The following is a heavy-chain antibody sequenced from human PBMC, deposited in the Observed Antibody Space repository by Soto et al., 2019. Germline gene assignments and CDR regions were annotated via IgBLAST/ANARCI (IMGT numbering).Heavy chain of an antibody. J-gene: IGHJ4*02. CDR1: GFTFSSYW. V-gene: IGHV3-74*01. D-gene: IGHD3-22*01. Sequence: GGSLRLSCAASGFTFSSYWMHWVRQAPGKGLVWVSRINSDGSSTSYADSVKGRFTISRDNAKNTLYLQMNSLRAEDTAVYYCAWGSSGYYYSAPLFDYWGQGTLVTVSS. CDR2: INSDGSST. CDR3: AWGSSGYYYSAPLFDY.